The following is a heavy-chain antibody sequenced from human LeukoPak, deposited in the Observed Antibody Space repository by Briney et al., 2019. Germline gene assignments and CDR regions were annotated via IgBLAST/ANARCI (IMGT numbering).Heavy chain of an antibody. Sequence: GGSLRLSCAASGFTFNSYAMNWVRQAPGKGLEWVSSISVSSSDIYYADSMKGRFTISRDNSKNTLYLQMNSLRAEDTAVYYCARAAYYYGSGSYYYYYYGMDVWGQGTTVTVSS. D-gene: IGHD3-10*01. CDR1: GFTFNSYA. J-gene: IGHJ6*02. V-gene: IGHV3-21*01. CDR2: ISVSSSDI. CDR3: ARAAYYYGSGSYYYYYYGMDV.